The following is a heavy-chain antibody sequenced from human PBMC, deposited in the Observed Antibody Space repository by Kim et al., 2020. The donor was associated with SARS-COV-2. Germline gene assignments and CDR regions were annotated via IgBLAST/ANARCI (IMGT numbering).Heavy chain of an antibody. CDR2: IRSKSNSYAT. CDR1: DFTFSDSA. J-gene: IGHJ3*02. CDR3: PRVPGTPLAFWAAFD. V-gene: IGHV3-73*01. Sequence: GGSLRLSCAASDFTFSDSAMHWVRQASGKGLEWVGRIRSKSNSYATAYAASVKGRFTISRDNSKNTAYIQMNSVKTEATAVYYCPRVPGTPLAFWAAFD. D-gene: IGHD1-1*01.